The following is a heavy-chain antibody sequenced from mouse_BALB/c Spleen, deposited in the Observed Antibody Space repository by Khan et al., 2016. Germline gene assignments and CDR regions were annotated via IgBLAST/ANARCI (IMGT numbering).Heavy chain of an antibody. V-gene: IGHV3-2*02. J-gene: IGHJ4*01. Sequence: EVQLQESGPGLVKPSQSLSLTCTVTGYSITSAYAWNWIRQFPGNRLEWMGYISYSGSTSYTPSLKSRISITRDTSKNQFFLQLNSVTSEDTATYYCARSDYDDKDAMDYWGQGTSVTVSS. CDR1: GYSITSAYA. CDR3: ARSDYDDKDAMDY. CDR2: ISYSGST. D-gene: IGHD2-4*01.